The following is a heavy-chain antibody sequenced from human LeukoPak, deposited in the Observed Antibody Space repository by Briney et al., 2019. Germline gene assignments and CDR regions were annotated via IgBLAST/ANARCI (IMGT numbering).Heavy chain of an antibody. V-gene: IGHV3-9*01. Sequence: PGRSLRLSCAASGFTFSSYAMSWVRQAPGKGLEWVSGINWDSGSIAYADSVKGRFTISRDSAKNSLYLQMNSLRAEDTAVYYCARELSLSSSRHFDYWGQGTLVTVSS. CDR3: ARELSLSSSRHFDY. CDR2: INWDSGSI. CDR1: GFTFSSYA. D-gene: IGHD6-6*01. J-gene: IGHJ4*02.